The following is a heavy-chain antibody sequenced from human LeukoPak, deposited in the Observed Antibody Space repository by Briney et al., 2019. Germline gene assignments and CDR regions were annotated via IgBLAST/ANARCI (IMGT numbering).Heavy chain of an antibody. V-gene: IGHV4-59*08. J-gene: IGHJ6*03. CDR3: ARRRFGELISKGYYYYYMDV. D-gene: IGHD3-10*01. Sequence: SETLSLSRTVPGGSTRGYYGSWSREPPREGLGWTWYIYYRGSASYTTSLKRRVATSVATSKNRISWKPSSMTAADTAVYYCARRRFGELISKGYYYYYMDVWGKGTTVTVSS. CDR1: GGSTRGYY. CDR2: IYYRGSA.